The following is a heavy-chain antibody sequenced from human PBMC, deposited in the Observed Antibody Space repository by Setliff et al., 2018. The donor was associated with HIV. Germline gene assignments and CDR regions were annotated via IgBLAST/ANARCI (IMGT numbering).Heavy chain of an antibody. V-gene: IGHV4-4*09. Sequence: TLSLTCSVSGASISSYYWSWIRQPPGKGLEWIGYISPTGNTNYNPSLKTRVTISRDPSTKQFSLKLAFVTAADTAVYYCARYSTLTTNFDYWGQGTLVTVSS. CDR1: GASISSYY. J-gene: IGHJ4*02. CDR3: ARYSTLTTNFDY. CDR2: ISPTGNT. D-gene: IGHD4-17*01.